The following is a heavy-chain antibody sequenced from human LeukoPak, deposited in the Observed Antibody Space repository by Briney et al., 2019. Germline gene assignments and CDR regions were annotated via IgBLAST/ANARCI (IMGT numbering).Heavy chain of an antibody. V-gene: IGHV3-48*03. CDR1: GFTFSSYE. D-gene: IGHD5-24*01. J-gene: IGHJ4*02. CDR3: VRDGHGWRD. Sequence: GGSLRLSCAASGFTFSSYEMNWVRQAPGKGLEWVSYISTSGSAIYYADSVKGRFTISRDNAKNTLYLQMNSLRVEDTGLYHCVRDGHGWRDWGQGVLVTVSS. CDR2: ISTSGSAI.